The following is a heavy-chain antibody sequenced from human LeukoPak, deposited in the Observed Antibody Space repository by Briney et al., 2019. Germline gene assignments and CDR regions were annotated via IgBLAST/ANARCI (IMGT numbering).Heavy chain of an antibody. CDR3: VRGYCSGGSCWGYYGMDV. Sequence: GGSLRLSCAASGFTFSSYSMNWVRQAPGKGLEWVSSISSSSSYIYYADSVKGRFTISRDNAKNSLYLQMNSLRAEDTAVYYCVRGYCSGGSCWGYYGMDVWGQGTTVTVSS. CDR1: GFTFSSYS. D-gene: IGHD2-15*01. V-gene: IGHV3-21*01. CDR2: ISSSSSYI. J-gene: IGHJ6*02.